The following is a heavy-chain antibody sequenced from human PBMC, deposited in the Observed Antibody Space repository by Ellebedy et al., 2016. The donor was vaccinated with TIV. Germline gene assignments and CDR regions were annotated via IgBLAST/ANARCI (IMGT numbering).Heavy chain of an antibody. V-gene: IGHV3-73*01. CDR2: IRSKTDNYAA. CDR3: SSHSDYFRGSSLIY. D-gene: IGHD3-16*01. Sequence: GESLKISCAAFGFTVSSNYMNWVRQAPGKGLEWVGRIRSKTDNYAAVYTASLKGRFTISRDDSKNTAYLQMNSLETEDTAVYYCSSHSDYFRGSSLIYWGQGTLVTVSS. CDR1: GFTVSSNY. J-gene: IGHJ4*02.